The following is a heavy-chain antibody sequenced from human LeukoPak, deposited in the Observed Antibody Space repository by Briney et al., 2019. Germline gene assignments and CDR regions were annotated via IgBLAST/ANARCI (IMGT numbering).Heavy chain of an antibody. CDR1: GYTFTGYY. D-gene: IGHD6-19*01. V-gene: IGHV1-2*02. CDR3: AAVGHSSGWLPGY. J-gene: IGHJ4*02. Sequence: ASVKVSCKASGYTFTGYYMHWVRQAPGQGLEWMGWINPNSGGTNYAQKFQERVTITRDMSTSTAYMELSSLRSEDTAVYYCAAVGHSSGWLPGYWGQGTLVTVSS. CDR2: INPNSGGT.